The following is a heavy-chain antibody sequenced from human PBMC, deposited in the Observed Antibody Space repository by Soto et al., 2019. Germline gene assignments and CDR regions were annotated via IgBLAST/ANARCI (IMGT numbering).Heavy chain of an antibody. D-gene: IGHD3-16*01. CDR3: ARVTFTPNWFDS. Sequence: SETLSLTCTVSGDSISSPDYYWSWIRQAPGKGLELIGYVYYRGSIYYTPSFESRVSISIDTSKNQFSLRLTSVTAADSAVYFCARVTFTPNWFDSWGQGILVTVS. V-gene: IGHV4-30-4*01. CDR2: VYYRGSI. CDR1: GDSISSPDYY. J-gene: IGHJ5*01.